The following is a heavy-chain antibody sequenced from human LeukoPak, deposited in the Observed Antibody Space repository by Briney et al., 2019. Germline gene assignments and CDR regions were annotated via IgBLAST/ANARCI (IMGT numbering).Heavy chain of an antibody. D-gene: IGHD1-1*01. Sequence: SETLSLTCAVYSGSFSGYYWSWIRQPPGKGLEWIGEINHSGSTNYNPSLKSRVTISVDTSKNQFSLKLSSVTAADTAVYYCARDHNASVFDYWGQGTLVTVSS. CDR3: ARDHNASVFDY. J-gene: IGHJ4*02. CDR1: SGSFSGYY. V-gene: IGHV4-34*01. CDR2: INHSGST.